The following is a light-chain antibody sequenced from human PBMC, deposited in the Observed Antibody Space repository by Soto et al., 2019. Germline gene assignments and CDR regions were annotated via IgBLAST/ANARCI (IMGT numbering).Light chain of an antibody. CDR1: QSVSSSY. CDR3: QQYGSSPPVT. Sequence: EIVLTQSPGTLSLSPGERATLSCRASQSVSSSYLAWYQQKPGQAPRLLIYGASSRTTCIPDRFSGSGSGTDFTLTISRLEPYDSGVYYCQQYGSSPPVTFGGGTKVEIK. V-gene: IGKV3-20*01. CDR2: GAS. J-gene: IGKJ4*01.